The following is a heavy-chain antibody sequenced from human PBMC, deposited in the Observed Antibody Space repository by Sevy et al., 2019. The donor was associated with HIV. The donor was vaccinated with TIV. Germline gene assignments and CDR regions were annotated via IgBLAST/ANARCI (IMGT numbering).Heavy chain of an antibody. CDR1: GFTFSSYD. D-gene: IGHD3-10*01. V-gene: IGHV3-13*01. CDR3: VRGNNLGELGYWFDP. Sequence: GGSLRLSCAASGFTFSSYDMHWVRQVTGQGLEWVSGMGIAGDTYYPGSVKGRFTISRENARNSLVLQMNSRRAGNTAVYYCVRGNNLGELGYWFDPWGQGTLVTVSS. CDR2: MGIAGDT. J-gene: IGHJ5*02.